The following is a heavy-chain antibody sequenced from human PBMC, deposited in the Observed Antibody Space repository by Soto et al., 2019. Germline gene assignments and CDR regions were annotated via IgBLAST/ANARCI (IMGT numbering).Heavy chain of an antibody. J-gene: IGHJ4*02. CDR2: INNDGSGT. V-gene: IGHV3-74*01. CDR1: GLTFSNYW. Sequence: EVQLVESGGGLVQPGGSLRLSCVASGLTFSNYWMHWVRQVPGTGLVWVSRINNDGSGTSYADSVKGRFTISRDDAKNNLFLHMNSLRVEDTAAYYCATIFDFWGQGTLVTVSS. CDR3: ATIFDF.